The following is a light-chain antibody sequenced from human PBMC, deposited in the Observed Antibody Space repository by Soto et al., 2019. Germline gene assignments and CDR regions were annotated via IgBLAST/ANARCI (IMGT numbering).Light chain of an antibody. J-gene: IGKJ5*01. Sequence: EIVLTQSPATLSLSPGEGATLSCRASQSVSSNYLAWYHQKPGQAPKLLIYGASTRATGIPDRISGSGSGTDFTLTISRLEPEDLAVYYCQQYASSPPSFGQGTRLEIK. CDR1: QSVSSNY. CDR3: QQYASSPPS. V-gene: IGKV3-20*01. CDR2: GAS.